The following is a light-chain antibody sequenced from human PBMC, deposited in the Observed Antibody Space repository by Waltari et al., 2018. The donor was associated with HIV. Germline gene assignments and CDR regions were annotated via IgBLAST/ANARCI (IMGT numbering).Light chain of an antibody. CDR3: QQYNDWPPYT. CDR1: QSVCSN. CDR2: GAS. J-gene: IGKJ2*01. Sequence: EIVMTQSPATLSVSPGDRATLSCRASQSVCSNLAWYQQKPGQAPRLLIYGASTRATGIPARFSGSGSGTEFTLTISSLQSEDFAVYYCQQYNDWPPYTFGQGTKLEIK. V-gene: IGKV3-15*01.